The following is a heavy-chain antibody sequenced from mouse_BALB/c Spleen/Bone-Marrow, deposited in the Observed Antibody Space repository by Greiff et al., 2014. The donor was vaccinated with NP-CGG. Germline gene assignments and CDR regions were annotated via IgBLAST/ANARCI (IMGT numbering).Heavy chain of an antibody. J-gene: IGHJ2*01. Sequence: LVKTGASVKISCKASGYSFTGYYMHWVKQSHGKSLEWIGYISCYNGATSYNQKFKDKATFTVDTSSSAAYMQLTGLTSEDFALFSLSEDYGTLSYFAYWGKGTTPTVSS. V-gene: IGHV1S34*01. D-gene: IGHD2-1*01. CDR2: ISCYNGAT. CDR1: GYSFTGYY. CDR3: SEDYGTLSYFAY.